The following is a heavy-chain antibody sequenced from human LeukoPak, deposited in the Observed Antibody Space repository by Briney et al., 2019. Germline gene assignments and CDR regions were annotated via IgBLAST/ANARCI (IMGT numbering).Heavy chain of an antibody. D-gene: IGHD3-16*01. CDR2: VYPSGEK. CDR1: GSSISSYY. J-gene: IGHJ4*02. Sequence: MSSETLSLTCSVPGSSISSYYYSWIRQPAGEGLQWIGRVYPSGEKNYNPSLKSRVTMSLDTSKYQVSLKLTSVTAADTAVYFCAGGIQGESFDYWGRGALVSVSS. CDR3: AGGIQGESFDY. V-gene: IGHV4-4*07.